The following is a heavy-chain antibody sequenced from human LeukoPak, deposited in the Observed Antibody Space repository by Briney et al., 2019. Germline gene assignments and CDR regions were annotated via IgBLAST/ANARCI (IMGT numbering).Heavy chain of an antibody. CDR1: GFTFSSYW. CDR3: ARGPRGGSSWYLRVFDY. Sequence: GGSLRLSCAASGFTFSSYWMSWVRQAPGKGLEWVANIKQDGSEKYYVDSVKGRFTISRDNAKNSLYLQMNSLRAEDTAVYYCARGPRGGSSWYLRVFDYWGQGTLVTVSS. D-gene: IGHD6-13*01. J-gene: IGHJ4*02. CDR2: IKQDGSEK. V-gene: IGHV3-7*01.